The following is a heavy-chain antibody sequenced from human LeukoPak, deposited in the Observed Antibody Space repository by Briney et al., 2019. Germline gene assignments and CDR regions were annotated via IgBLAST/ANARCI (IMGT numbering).Heavy chain of an antibody. CDR2: ISGTGGNT. D-gene: IGHD3-10*01. Sequence: GGSLRLSCAASGFTFSSYALSWVRQAPGKGLEWVSAISGTGGNTYYADFVMGRFTFSRDNSKNTLYLQMNSLRAEDTAVYYCAKNARITMVRGATMDVWGKGTTVTVSS. V-gene: IGHV3-23*01. J-gene: IGHJ6*04. CDR3: AKNARITMVRGATMDV. CDR1: GFTFSSYA.